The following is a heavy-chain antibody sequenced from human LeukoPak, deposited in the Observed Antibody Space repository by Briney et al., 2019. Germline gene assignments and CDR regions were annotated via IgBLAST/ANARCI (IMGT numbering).Heavy chain of an antibody. D-gene: IGHD6-13*01. CDR1: GYSFTSYW. CDR3: ARLRVGSSSYNWFDP. J-gene: IGHJ5*02. CDR2: IYPGDSDT. Sequence: GESLKISCKGSGYSFTSYWFGWVRQMPGKGLEWMGIIYPGDSDTRYSPSFQGQVTISADKSISTAYLQWSSLKASDTAMYYCARLRVGSSSYNWFDPWGQGTLVTVSS. V-gene: IGHV5-51*01.